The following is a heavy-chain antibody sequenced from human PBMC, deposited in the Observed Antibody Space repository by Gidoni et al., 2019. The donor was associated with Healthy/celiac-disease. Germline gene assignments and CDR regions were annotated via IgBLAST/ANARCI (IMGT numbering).Heavy chain of an antibody. J-gene: IGHJ6*03. D-gene: IGHD1-20*01. Sequence: QVQLQESGPGLVKPSQTLSLTCTVSGGSISSGSYYWSWIRQPAGKGLEWIGRIYTRGSTNYNPSLKSRVTMSVDTSKNQFSLKLSSVTAADTAVYYCARSPLTGKVIFMDVWGKGTTVTVSS. CDR3: ARSPLTGKVIFMDV. CDR1: GGSISSGSYY. V-gene: IGHV4-61*02. CDR2: IYTRGST.